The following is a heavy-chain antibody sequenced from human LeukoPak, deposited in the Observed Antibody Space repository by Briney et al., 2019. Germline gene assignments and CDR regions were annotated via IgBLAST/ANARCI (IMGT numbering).Heavy chain of an antibody. V-gene: IGHV1-46*01. Sequence: ASVKVSCKASGYTFTTYFMHWVRQAPGQGLERMGIINPSGGSTNYAQKFQGRVTMTSDMSTSTVYMELRSLRSEDTAVYYCARVFVGATTSDAFDIWGPGTMVTVSS. CDR3: ARVFVGATTSDAFDI. CDR1: GYTFTTYF. D-gene: IGHD1-26*01. J-gene: IGHJ3*02. CDR2: INPSGGST.